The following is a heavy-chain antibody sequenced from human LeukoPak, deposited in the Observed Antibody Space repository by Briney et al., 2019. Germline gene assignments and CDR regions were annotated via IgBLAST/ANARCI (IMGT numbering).Heavy chain of an antibody. J-gene: IGHJ4*02. D-gene: IGHD3-9*01. CDR1: GFTFSSYA. CDR3: ARDFLLRYFDGGDY. CDR2: ISGSGGSI. Sequence: PGGSLRLSCAASGFTFSSYAMSWVRQAPGKGLEWVSAISGSGGSIYYADSVKGRFTISRDNAKNSLYLQMNSLRAEDTAVYYRARDFLLRYFDGGDYWGQGTLVTVSS. V-gene: IGHV3-23*01.